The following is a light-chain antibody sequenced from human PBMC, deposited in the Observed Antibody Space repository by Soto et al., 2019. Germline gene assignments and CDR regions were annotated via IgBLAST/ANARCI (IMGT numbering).Light chain of an antibody. CDR2: DVS. V-gene: IGLV2-11*01. J-gene: IGLJ1*01. Sequence: QSVLTQPASVSGSPGQSITISCTGTSSDIGAYNYVSWYQQHPGKAPKLTIYDVSKRPSGVPDRFSGSKSGNTASLTISGLQAEDEADYYCGSYAGSYVCGSGPNVTV. CDR1: SSDIGAYNY. CDR3: GSYAGSYV.